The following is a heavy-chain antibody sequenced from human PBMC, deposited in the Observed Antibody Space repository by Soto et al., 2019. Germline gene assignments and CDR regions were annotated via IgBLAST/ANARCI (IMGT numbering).Heavy chain of an antibody. CDR3: ARPRSDYVVSYYFDY. V-gene: IGHV3-7*01. CDR2: IKQDGSEK. CDR1: GFTFSSYW. D-gene: IGHD4-17*01. J-gene: IGHJ4*02. Sequence: GGSLRLSCAASGFTFSSYWMSWVRQAPGKGLEWVANIKQDGSEKYYVDSVKGRFTISRDNAKNSLYLQMNSLRAEDTAVYYCARPRSDYVVSYYFDYWGQGTLVTVSS.